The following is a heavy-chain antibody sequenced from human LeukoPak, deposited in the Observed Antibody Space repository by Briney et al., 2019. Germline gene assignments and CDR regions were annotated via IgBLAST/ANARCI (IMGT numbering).Heavy chain of an antibody. J-gene: IGHJ3*02. CDR1: GGSFSGYY. D-gene: IGHD3-3*01. CDR2: INHSGST. CDR3: ARRLFFGVVTLRGSAFDI. V-gene: IGHV4-34*01. Sequence: SETLSLTCAVYGGSFSGYYWSWIRQPPGKGLEWIGEINHSGSTNYNPSLKSRVTISVDTSKNQFSLKLSSVTAADTAAYYCARRLFFGVVTLRGSAFDIWGQGTMVTVSS.